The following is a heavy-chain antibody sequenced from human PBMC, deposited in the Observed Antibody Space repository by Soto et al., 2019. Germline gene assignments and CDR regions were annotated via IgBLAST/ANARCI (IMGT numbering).Heavy chain of an antibody. CDR3: ARDRWGSGSYYH. J-gene: IGHJ4*02. CDR1: GFTFSSYS. V-gene: IGHV3-48*01. Sequence: EVQLVESGGGLVQPGGALRLSCAASGFTFSSYSMNWVRQAPGKGLEWVSYISSSSSTIYYADSVKGRFTISRDNAKNSLYLQMNSLRAEDTAVYYCARDRWGSGSYYHWGQGTLVTVSS. D-gene: IGHD3-10*01. CDR2: ISSSSSTI.